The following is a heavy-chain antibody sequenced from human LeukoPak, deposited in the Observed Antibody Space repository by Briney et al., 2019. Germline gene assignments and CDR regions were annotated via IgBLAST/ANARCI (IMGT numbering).Heavy chain of an antibody. Sequence: SETLSLTCTVSGGSISSYYWSWIRQPPGKGLEWIGYIYYSGSTNYNPSLKSRVTISVDTSKNQFSPKLSSVTAADTAVYYCARGVFGVVPFDYWGQGTLVTVSS. CDR1: GGSISSYY. V-gene: IGHV4-59*01. CDR2: IYYSGST. D-gene: IGHD3-3*01. J-gene: IGHJ4*02. CDR3: ARGVFGVVPFDY.